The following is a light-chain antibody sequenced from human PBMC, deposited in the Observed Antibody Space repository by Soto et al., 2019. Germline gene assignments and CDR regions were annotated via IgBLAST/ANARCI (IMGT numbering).Light chain of an antibody. Sequence: QSALTQPAYVSGSPGQSISISCTGTSSDVGGHDHVSWYQQHPGQAPKLLIYDVSNRPSGASYRFSGSKSGNTASLTISGLQAEDEADYYCSSYTSSSTLVLFGGGTKLTVL. CDR1: SSDVGGHDH. CDR3: SSYTSSSTLVL. V-gene: IGLV2-14*03. CDR2: DVS. J-gene: IGLJ2*01.